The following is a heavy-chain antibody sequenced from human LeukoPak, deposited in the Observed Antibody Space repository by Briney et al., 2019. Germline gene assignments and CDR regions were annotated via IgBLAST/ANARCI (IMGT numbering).Heavy chain of an antibody. V-gene: IGHV5-51*01. CDR2: VHPGDSDT. Sequence: GESLKISCKGSGYTFTNYWIGWVCQMPGKGLEWMGIVHPGDSDTRYIPSSRGQVTISADKSISTTYLQWSSMKASDTAMYYCARLSTFSSSWVDYWGQGALVTVSS. CDR1: GYTFTNYW. D-gene: IGHD2-2*01. CDR3: ARLSTFSSSWVDY. J-gene: IGHJ4*02.